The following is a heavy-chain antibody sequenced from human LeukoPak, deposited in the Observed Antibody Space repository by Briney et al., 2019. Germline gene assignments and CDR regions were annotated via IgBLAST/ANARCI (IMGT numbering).Heavy chain of an antibody. J-gene: IGHJ4*02. V-gene: IGHV1-46*01. D-gene: IGHD2-8*02. CDR1: GDTFTTSH. Sequence: GASVKVSCKASGDTFTTSHMHWVRQAPGQGLEWMGKINPSEGSTTYAQQFQGRVSMTRDLSMSTVYMELSSLRSEDTAVYYCVRNLMQFTGLAYWGQGTLVTVSS. CDR2: INPSEGST. CDR3: VRNLMQFTGLAY.